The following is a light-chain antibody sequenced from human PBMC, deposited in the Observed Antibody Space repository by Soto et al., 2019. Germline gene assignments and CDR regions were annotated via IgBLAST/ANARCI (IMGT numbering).Light chain of an antibody. CDR2: AAS. CDR1: QAIRND. V-gene: IGKV1-6*01. CDR3: PQDYNYPFT. Sequence: AIQMTQSPSSLSASVGDRVTITCRASQAIRNDLGWFQQKPGKAPKLLIYAASNLQSGVPSRFSGSGSGTDFTLTISSLQPEDFATYYCPQDYNYPFTFGGGTKVEIK. J-gene: IGKJ4*01.